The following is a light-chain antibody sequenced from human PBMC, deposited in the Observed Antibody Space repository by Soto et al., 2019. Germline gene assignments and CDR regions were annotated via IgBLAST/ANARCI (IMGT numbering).Light chain of an antibody. V-gene: IGKV1-9*01. CDR1: QGISSY. CDR3: QQFNSYLIT. Sequence: DIQLTQSPSFLSASVGDRVTITCRASQGISSYLAWYQQKPGKAPKLLIYAASTLQSGVPTRFSGSGSGTEFTRTISSLQPEDFATYYCQQFNSYLITFGQGTRLEIK. CDR2: AAS. J-gene: IGKJ5*01.